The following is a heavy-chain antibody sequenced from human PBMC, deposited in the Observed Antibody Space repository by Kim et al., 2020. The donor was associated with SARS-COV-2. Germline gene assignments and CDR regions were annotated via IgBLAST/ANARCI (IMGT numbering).Heavy chain of an antibody. J-gene: IGHJ6*02. CDR2: IGTAGDT. CDR3: ARGLYGGYCTNGVCYTTPDV. V-gene: IGHV3-13*04. Sequence: GGSLRLSCAASGFTFSSYDMHWVRQATGKGLEWVSAIGTAGDTYYPGSVKGRFTISRENAKNSLYLQMNSLRAGDTAVYYCARGLYGGYCTNGVCYTTPDVWGQGTTVTVSS. CDR1: GFTFSSYD. D-gene: IGHD2-8*01.